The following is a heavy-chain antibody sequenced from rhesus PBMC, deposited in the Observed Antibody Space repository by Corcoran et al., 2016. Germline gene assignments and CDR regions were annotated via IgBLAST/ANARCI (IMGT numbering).Heavy chain of an antibody. CDR2: IYGGSGST. Sequence: QVQLQESGPGLVKPSETLSLTCAVSGGSISSNYWSWIRQSPGKGLEWIGDIYGGSGSTSYNPSLKSRVTISTDTSKNQFSLKLSSVTAADTAVYYCARRSGSYYYFDYWGQGVLVTVSS. D-gene: IGHD3-16*01. V-gene: IGHV4-147*01. CDR1: GGSISSNY. CDR3: ARRSGSYYYFDY. J-gene: IGHJ4*01.